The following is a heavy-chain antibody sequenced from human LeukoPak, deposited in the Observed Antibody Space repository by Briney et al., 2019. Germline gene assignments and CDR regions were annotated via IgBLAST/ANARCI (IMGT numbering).Heavy chain of an antibody. CDR3: ATHSVGVLPIATFDY. CDR1: GFTFSNIA. Sequence: GGSLRLSCAASGFTFSNIAMHWVRQAPGKGLEWVANIKQDGSEKYYVDSVKGRFTISRDNAKNSLYLQMNSLRGEDTAVYYCATHSVGVLPIATFDYWGQGTLVTVSS. D-gene: IGHD2/OR15-2a*01. CDR2: IKQDGSEK. J-gene: IGHJ4*02. V-gene: IGHV3-7*01.